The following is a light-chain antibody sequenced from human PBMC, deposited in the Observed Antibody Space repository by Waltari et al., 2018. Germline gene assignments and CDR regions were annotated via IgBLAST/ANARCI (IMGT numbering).Light chain of an antibody. CDR3: KQRGKWT. J-gene: IGKJ1*01. CDR1: QSIGSY. CDR2: DAS. V-gene: IGKV3-11*01. Sequence: EIVLTQSRATMSLSRGERATLPCRASQSIGSYLAWFQQKRGQAPRLVVYDASTRATGIAARFSGSGSGTDFTLTISSVEPEDFAVYYCKQRGKWTFGQGTEMEIK.